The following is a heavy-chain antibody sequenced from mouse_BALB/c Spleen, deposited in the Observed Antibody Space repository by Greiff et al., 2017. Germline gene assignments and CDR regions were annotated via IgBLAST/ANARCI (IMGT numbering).Heavy chain of an antibody. CDR3: ARSHDGYYGGAMDY. J-gene: IGHJ4*01. CDR1: GFTFSSFG. Sequence: DVKLVESGGGLVQPGGSRKLSCAASGFTFSSFGMHWVRQAPEKGLEWVAYISSGSSTIYYADTVKGRFTISRDNPKNTLFLQMTSLRSEDTAMYYCARSHDGYYGGAMDYWGQGTSVTVSS. V-gene: IGHV5-17*02. D-gene: IGHD2-3*01. CDR2: ISSGSSTI.